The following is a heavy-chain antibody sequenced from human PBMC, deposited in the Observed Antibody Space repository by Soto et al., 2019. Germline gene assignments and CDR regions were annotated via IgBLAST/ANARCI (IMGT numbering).Heavy chain of an antibody. CDR2: FDPEDGET. V-gene: IGHV1-24*01. CDR1: GYTLTELS. Sequence: ASVKVSCKVSGYTLTELSMHWVRQAPGKGLEWMGGFDPEDGETIYAQKFQGRVTITADESTSTAYMELSSLRSEDTAVYYCAREPPLPKYSSSWYGRAFDIWGQGTMVTVSS. J-gene: IGHJ3*02. D-gene: IGHD6-13*01. CDR3: AREPPLPKYSSSWYGRAFDI.